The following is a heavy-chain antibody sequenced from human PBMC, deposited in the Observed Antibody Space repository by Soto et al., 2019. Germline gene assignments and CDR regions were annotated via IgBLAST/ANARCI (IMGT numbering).Heavy chain of an antibody. CDR3: ERDPLAVERHY. CDR2: ISYDGSNK. V-gene: IGHV3-30-3*01. Sequence: GGSLRLSCAASGFTFSNYAMHWVRQAPGKGLEWVAVISYDGSNKYYADSVKGRFTISRDNSKNTLYLQMNSLRAEDTAVYYCERDPLAVERHYWGQGTLVTVSS. D-gene: IGHD6-19*01. J-gene: IGHJ4*02. CDR1: GFTFSNYA.